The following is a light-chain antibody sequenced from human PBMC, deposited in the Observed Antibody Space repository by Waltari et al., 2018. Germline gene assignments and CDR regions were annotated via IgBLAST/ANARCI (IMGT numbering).Light chain of an antibody. CDR3: QQYFDTPWT. CDR2: WAS. J-gene: IGKJ1*01. CDR1: QTVFYHSANKNY. V-gene: IGKV4-1*01. Sequence: DIVMTQSPDSLTVSLGERATINCKSSQTVFYHSANKNYLSWYQQKPGQRPKLLIYWASTRESGVPDRFSGSGSGTDFDLTISDLQAEDVAVYFCQQYFDTPWTFGRGTKVEVK.